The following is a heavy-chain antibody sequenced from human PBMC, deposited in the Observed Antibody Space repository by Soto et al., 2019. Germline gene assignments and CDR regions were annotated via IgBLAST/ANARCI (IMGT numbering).Heavy chain of an antibody. CDR3: ARTPLL. CDR2: IYHSGST. D-gene: IGHD1-26*01. CDR1: GGSISSSNW. V-gene: IGHV4-4*02. J-gene: IGHJ4*02. Sequence: SETLSLTCAVSGGSISSSNWWSWVRQPPGKGLEWIGEIYHSGSTNYNYYNPSLKSRVTISVDTSKNQFSLKLSSVTAADTAVYYCARTPLLWGQGTLVTVSS.